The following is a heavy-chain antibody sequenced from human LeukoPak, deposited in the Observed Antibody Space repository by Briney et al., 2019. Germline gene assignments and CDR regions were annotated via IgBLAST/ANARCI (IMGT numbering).Heavy chain of an antibody. CDR1: GGTFSSYA. Sequence: ASVKVSCKASGGTFSSYAISWVRQAPGQGLEWMGGIIPIFGTANYAQKFQGRVTMTRNTSISTAYMELSSLRSEDTAVYYCARVSPVGATIDYWGQGTLVTVSS. CDR2: IIPIFGTA. CDR3: ARVSPVGATIDY. J-gene: IGHJ4*02. D-gene: IGHD5-12*01. V-gene: IGHV1-69*05.